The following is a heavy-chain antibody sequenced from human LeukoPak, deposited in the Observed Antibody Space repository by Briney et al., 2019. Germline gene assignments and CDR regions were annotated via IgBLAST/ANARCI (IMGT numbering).Heavy chain of an antibody. CDR2: IYPGDSDT. CDR1: GYSFTSYW. CDR3: ARVGYCSSTSCYLGY. D-gene: IGHD2-2*01. Sequence: GESLKISCKGSGYSFTSYWIGWVRQVPGKGLEWMGIIYPGDSDTRYSPSFQGQVTISADKSISTAYLQWSSLKASDTAMYYCARVGYCSSTSCYLGYWGQGTLVTVSS. J-gene: IGHJ4*02. V-gene: IGHV5-51*01.